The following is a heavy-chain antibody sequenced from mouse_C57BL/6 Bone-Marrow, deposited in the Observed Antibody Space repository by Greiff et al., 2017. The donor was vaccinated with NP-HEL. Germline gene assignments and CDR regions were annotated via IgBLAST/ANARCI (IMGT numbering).Heavy chain of an antibody. CDR3: ARYPPYYGSSSWYFDV. J-gene: IGHJ1*03. CDR2: INPSNGGT. Sequence: QVQLQQSGTELVKPGASVKLSCKASGYTFTSYWMHWVKQRPGQGLEWIGNINPSNGGTNSNEKFKSKATLTVDNSSSTAYMQLSSLTSEDSAVYYCARYPPYYGSSSWYFDVWGTGTTVTVSS. D-gene: IGHD1-1*01. V-gene: IGHV1-53*01. CDR1: GYTFTSYW.